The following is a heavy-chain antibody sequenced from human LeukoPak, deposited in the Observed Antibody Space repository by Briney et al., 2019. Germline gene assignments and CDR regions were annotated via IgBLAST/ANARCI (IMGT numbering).Heavy chain of an antibody. CDR3: ARGGERGYNRFDP. D-gene: IGHD2-21*01. V-gene: IGHV4-59*01. J-gene: IGHJ5*02. CDR2: IYYSGST. CDR1: GGSISSYY. Sequence: SETQSLTCTVSGGSISSYYWSWIRQPPGKGLEWIGYIYYSGSTNYNPSLKSGVTISVDTSKNQFSLNLSSVTATDTTVYHCARGGERGYNRFDPWGQGTLVTASS.